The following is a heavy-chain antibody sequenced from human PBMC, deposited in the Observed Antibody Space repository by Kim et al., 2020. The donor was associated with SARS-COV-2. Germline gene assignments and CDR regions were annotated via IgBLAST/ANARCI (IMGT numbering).Heavy chain of an antibody. CDR1: GYSFTSYW. J-gene: IGHJ6*02. CDR3: ASLNTMVRGVIIRGMDV. Sequence: GESLKISCKGSGYSFTSYWISWVRQMPGKGLEWMGRIDPSDSYTNYSPSFQGHVTISADKSISTAYLQWSSLKASDTAMYYCASLNTMVRGVIIRGMDVWGQGTTVTVSS. V-gene: IGHV5-10-1*01. D-gene: IGHD3-10*01. CDR2: IDPSDSYT.